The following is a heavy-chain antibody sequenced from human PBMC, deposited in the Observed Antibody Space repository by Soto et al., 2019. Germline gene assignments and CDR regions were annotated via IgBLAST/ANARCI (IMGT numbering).Heavy chain of an antibody. CDR2: IYYSGST. CDR3: ARLELTGQLDAFDI. D-gene: IGHD1-1*01. V-gene: IGHV4-39*01. Sequence: PSETLSLTCTVSGGSISSSSYYWGWIRQPPGKGLEWIGSIYYSGSTYYNPSLKSRVTISVDTSKNQFSLKLSSVTAADTAVYYCARLELTGQLDAFDIWGQGTMVTVSS. CDR1: GGSISSSSYY. J-gene: IGHJ3*02.